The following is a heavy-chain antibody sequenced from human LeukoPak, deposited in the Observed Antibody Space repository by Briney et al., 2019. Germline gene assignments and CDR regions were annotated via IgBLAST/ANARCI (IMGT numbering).Heavy chain of an antibody. CDR2: INPSGTNT. Sequence: ASVKVSCKASGYTFTSYYMHWVRQAPGQGLEWMGLINPSGTNTNYAQKFRGRVTMTRDTSTSTVYMDLSSLRSEDTAMYFCAREESGGYFDCWGQGTLVTVSS. D-gene: IGHD2-8*02. CDR3: AREESGGYFDC. V-gene: IGHV1-46*01. CDR1: GYTFTSYY. J-gene: IGHJ4*02.